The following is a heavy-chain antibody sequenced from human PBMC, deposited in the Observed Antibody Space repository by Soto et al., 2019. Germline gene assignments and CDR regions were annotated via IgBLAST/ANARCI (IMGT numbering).Heavy chain of an antibody. CDR3: ARSDWFDP. CDR2: IKSDGSST. CDR1: VFTFSTYW. V-gene: IGHV3-74*01. Sequence: LRLSFAASVFTFSTYWMHWVRQAPGKGLVWVSRIKSDGSSTTYADSVKGRFTISRDNAKNTLYLQMNSLRVEDTAVYYCARSDWFDPWGQGTLVTVSS. J-gene: IGHJ5*02.